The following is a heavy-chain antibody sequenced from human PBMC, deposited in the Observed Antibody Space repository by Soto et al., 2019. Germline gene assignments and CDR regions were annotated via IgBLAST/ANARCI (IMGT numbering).Heavy chain of an antibody. CDR1: GFTFSSYA. D-gene: IGHD2-15*01. CDR2: ISGSGGST. Sequence: EVQLLESGGGLVQPGGSLRLSCAASGFTFSSYAMSWVRQAPGKGLEWVSAISGSGGSTYYADSVKGRFTISRDNSKNTLYLQMNSLRAEDTAVYYCAKDRGGYCSGGSCLFDYWGQGTLVTVSS. V-gene: IGHV3-23*01. J-gene: IGHJ4*02. CDR3: AKDRGGYCSGGSCLFDY.